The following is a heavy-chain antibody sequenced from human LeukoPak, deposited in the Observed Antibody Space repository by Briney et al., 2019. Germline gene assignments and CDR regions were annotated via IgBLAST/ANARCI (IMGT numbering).Heavy chain of an antibody. CDR3: ASRAHFWSGPGG. J-gene: IGHJ4*02. D-gene: IGHD3-3*02. V-gene: IGHV3-23*01. Sequence: GGSLRLPCAASGFTFSSYAMSWVRQAPGKGLEWVSAISGSGGSTYYADSVKGRFTISRDNSKNTVNLQMNSLRAEDTAVYYCASRAHFWSGPGGWGQGTLVTVSS. CDR2: ISGSGGST. CDR1: GFTFSSYA.